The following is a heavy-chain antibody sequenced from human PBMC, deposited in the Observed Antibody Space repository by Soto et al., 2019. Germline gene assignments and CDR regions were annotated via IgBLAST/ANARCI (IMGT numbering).Heavy chain of an antibody. D-gene: IGHD3-9*01. CDR3: ARGLYYDILTGYYYYYGMDV. Sequence: SVKVSCKASGYTFTGYYMHWVRQAPGQGLEWMGWINPNSGGTNYAQKFQGWVTMTRDTSISTAYMELSRLRSDDTAVYYCARGLYYDILTGYYYYYGMDVWGQGTTVTVSS. V-gene: IGHV1-2*04. J-gene: IGHJ6*02. CDR2: INPNSGGT. CDR1: GYTFTGYY.